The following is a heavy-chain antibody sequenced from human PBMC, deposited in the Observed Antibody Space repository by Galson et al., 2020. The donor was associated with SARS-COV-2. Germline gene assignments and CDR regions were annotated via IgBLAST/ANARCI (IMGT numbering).Heavy chain of an antibody. CDR3: ARDEGIRGYNYGRLYYGMDV. D-gene: IGHD5-18*01. V-gene: IGHV3-21*01. CDR2: ISTSSSYT. J-gene: IGHJ6*02. CDR1: GFPFSTYS. Sequence: NSGGSLRLSCAASGFPFSTYSMNWVRLAPGKGLELVSSISTSSSYTYYVDSVKGRFSISRDNPRNSLYLQMNSLRAEDTAVYYCARDEGIRGYNYGRLYYGMDVWGQGTTVTVSS.